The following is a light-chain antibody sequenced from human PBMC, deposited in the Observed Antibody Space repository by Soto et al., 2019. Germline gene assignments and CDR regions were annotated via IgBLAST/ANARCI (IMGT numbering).Light chain of an antibody. V-gene: IGLV2-8*01. CDR2: EVS. CDR1: SSDVGGYNY. CDR3: ISYTVSRSYV. J-gene: IGLJ1*01. Sequence: QSALTQPPSASGSPGQSVTISCTGTSSDVGGYNYVSWYQQHPGKAPKLMIYEVSKRPSGVPDRFSGSKSGNTASLTVSGLQVEDEADYYCISYTVSRSYVFGTGTKLTVL.